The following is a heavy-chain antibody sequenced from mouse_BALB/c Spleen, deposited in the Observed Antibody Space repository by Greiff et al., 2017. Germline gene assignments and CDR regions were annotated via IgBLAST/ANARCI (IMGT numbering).Heavy chain of an antibody. CDR3: ARGYGRSHDYAMDY. Sequence: QVLLQQSGAELVKPGASVKLSCTASGYTFTSYWMHWVKQRPGQGLEWIGEINPSNGRTNYNENFKSMATLTGDKTSSTAYMQLSSLTSEDSAVYYCARGYGRSHDYAMDYWGQGTSVTVSS. CDR2: INPSNGRT. J-gene: IGHJ4*01. CDR1: GYTFTSYW. V-gene: IGHV1S81*02. D-gene: IGHD1-1*01.